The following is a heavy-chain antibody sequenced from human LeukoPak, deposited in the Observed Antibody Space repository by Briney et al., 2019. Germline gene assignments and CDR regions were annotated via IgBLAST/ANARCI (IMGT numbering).Heavy chain of an antibody. CDR2: IYSGGST. CDR1: GFTVSSNY. V-gene: IGHV3-66*01. J-gene: IGHJ6*02. Sequence: PGGSLRLSCAASGFTVSSNYMSWVRQAPGKGLEWVSVIYSGGSTYYADSVKGRFTISRDNSKNTLYLQMNSLRAEDTAVYYCARSESGGPYTYYYYYGMDVWGQGTTVTVSS. CDR3: ARSESGGPYTYYYYYGMDV. D-gene: IGHD3-3*01.